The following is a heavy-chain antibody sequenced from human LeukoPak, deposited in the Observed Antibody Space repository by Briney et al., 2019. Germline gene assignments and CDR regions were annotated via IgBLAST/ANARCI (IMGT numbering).Heavy chain of an antibody. V-gene: IGHV4-39*01. J-gene: IGHJ5*02. CDR1: GGTISSSSHS. D-gene: IGHD1-1*01. CDR2: IYYTGRT. Sequence: SETLSLTCTVSGGTISSSSHSWGWIPQPPGKELEWTGTIYYTGRTYYNPSLERRLTISVDTSKNQFSLKLTSVTAADTAIYYCAQSLGGGNWIGNWFDPWGEGTLVTVSS. CDR3: AQSLGGGNWIGNWFDP.